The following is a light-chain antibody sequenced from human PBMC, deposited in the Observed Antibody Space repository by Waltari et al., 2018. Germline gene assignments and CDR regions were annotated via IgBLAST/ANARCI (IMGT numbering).Light chain of an antibody. CDR3: QQYYRSRT. V-gene: IGKV4-1*01. Sequence: DIVMTQSPDYLPVSLRERATTNSQSTQGILYTANDKNYLAWYQQKAGQPPNLLIHWAATRESGVPDRFSGSGSGTDFTLTISSLQAEDVAVYYCQQYYRSRTFGQGTKVEIK. CDR1: QGILYTANDKNY. J-gene: IGKJ1*01. CDR2: WAA.